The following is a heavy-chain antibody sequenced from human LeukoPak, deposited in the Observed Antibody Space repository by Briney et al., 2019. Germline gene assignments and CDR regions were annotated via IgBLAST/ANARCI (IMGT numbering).Heavy chain of an antibody. V-gene: IGHV1-69*06. CDR3: ARELVGATGDFDY. CDR1: GGTFSSYA. D-gene: IGHD1-26*01. J-gene: IGHJ4*02. Sequence: EASVKVSCKASGGTFSSYAISWVRQAPGQGLEWMGGIIPIFGTANYAQKFQGRVTITADKSTSTAYMELSSLRSEDTAVYYCARELVGATGDFDYWGQGTLVTVSS. CDR2: IIPIFGTA.